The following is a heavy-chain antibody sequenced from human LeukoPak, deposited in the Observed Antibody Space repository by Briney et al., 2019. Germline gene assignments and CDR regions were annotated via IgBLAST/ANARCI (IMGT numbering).Heavy chain of an antibody. CDR2: ISSSSSYI. CDR1: GFTFSSYS. CDR3: ARYPLDCGGDCYSFYMDV. Sequence: GRSLRLSCAASGFTFSSYSMNWVRQAPGKGLEWVSSISSSSSYIYYADSVKGRFTISRDNAKNSLYLQMNSLRAEDTAVYYCARYPLDCGGDCYSFYMDVWGKGTTVTVSS. J-gene: IGHJ6*03. D-gene: IGHD2-21*02. V-gene: IGHV3-21*01.